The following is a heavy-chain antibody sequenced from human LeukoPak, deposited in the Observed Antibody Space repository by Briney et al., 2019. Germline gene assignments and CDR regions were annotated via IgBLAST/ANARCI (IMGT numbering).Heavy chain of an antibody. Sequence: QPGGSLRLSCVASGLTFSTYEMNWVRQAPGKGLEWLSYISSSGGTIYYADSVKGRFTISRDNAKNSLYLQMNSLRAEDTAVYYCARSVTAMVTGPEGWVHWYFDLWGRGTLVTVSS. V-gene: IGHV3-48*03. J-gene: IGHJ2*01. CDR1: GLTFSTYE. D-gene: IGHD5-18*01. CDR3: ARSVTAMVTGPEGWVHWYFDL. CDR2: ISSSGGTI.